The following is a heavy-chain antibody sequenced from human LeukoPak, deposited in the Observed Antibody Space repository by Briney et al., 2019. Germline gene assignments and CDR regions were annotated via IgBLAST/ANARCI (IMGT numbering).Heavy chain of an antibody. Sequence: GSLRLSCAASGFTFSSYGMHWVRQAPGKGLEWVAFIRYDGSNKYYADSVKGRFTISRDNSKNTLYLQMNSLRAEDTAVYYCARGARKFKPAALDIWCQGTMVTVSS. J-gene: IGHJ3*02. CDR1: GFTFSSYG. CDR2: IRYDGSNK. D-gene: IGHD6-25*01. V-gene: IGHV3-30*02. CDR3: ARGARKFKPAALDI.